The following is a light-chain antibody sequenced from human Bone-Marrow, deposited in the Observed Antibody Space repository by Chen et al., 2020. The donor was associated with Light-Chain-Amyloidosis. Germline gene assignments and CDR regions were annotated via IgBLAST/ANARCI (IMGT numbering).Light chain of an antibody. CDR3: SLDASTTIL. Sequence: QSALTQPASVSGYPGQSITISCTGTSSDVGAYNYVSWYQHHPGKAPKLMIFDVRNRPSGVSDRFSGSKSGNTASLTISGLQAEDEADYYCSLDASTTILFGGGTKLAVL. CDR2: DVR. CDR1: SSDVGAYNY. V-gene: IGLV2-14*03. J-gene: IGLJ3*02.